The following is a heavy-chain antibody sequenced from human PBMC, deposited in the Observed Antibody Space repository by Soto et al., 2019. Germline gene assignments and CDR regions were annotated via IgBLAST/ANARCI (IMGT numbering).Heavy chain of an antibody. CDR1: GGTFSSYA. CDR3: ARGYDSSGYYNWFDP. V-gene: IGHV1-69*13. J-gene: IGHJ5*02. D-gene: IGHD3-22*01. CDR2: IIPIFGTA. Sequence: SVKVSCKASGGTFSSYAISWVRQAPGQGLEWMGGIIPIFGTANYAQKFQGRVTITADESTSTVYMELSSLRSEDTAVYYCARGYDSSGYYNWFDPWGQGTLVTVSS.